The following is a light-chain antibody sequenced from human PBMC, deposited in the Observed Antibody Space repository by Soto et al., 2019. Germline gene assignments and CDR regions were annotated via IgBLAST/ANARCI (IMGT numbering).Light chain of an antibody. V-gene: IGKV1-8*01. Sequence: AIRMTQSPSSFSASTGHRVTIPCRARQGISSYLAWYQQQPGKAPKLLIYAASTLQSGVPSRFCGSGSGTDFTLTISCLQSEDVATYYYKQYYSYPRTFGEGTKVEI. J-gene: IGKJ4*01. CDR2: AAS. CDR1: QGISSY. CDR3: KQYYSYPRT.